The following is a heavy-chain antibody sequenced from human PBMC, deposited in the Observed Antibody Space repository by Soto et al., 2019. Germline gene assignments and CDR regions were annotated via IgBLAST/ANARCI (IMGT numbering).Heavy chain of an antibody. CDR1: GFTFSSYA. D-gene: IGHD1-1*01. J-gene: IGHJ4*02. Sequence: PGGSLRLSCAASGFTFSSYAMHWVRQAPGKGLEWVAVISYDGSNKYYADSVKGRFTISRDNSKNTLYLQMNSLRAEDTAVYYCARDQHWNPTYYFDYWGQGTLVTVSS. V-gene: IGHV3-30-3*01. CDR2: ISYDGSNK. CDR3: ARDQHWNPTYYFDY.